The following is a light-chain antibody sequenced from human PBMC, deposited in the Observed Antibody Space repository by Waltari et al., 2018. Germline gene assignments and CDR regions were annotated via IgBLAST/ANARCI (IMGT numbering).Light chain of an antibody. CDR3: KSGGHGTWV. J-gene: IGLJ3*02. V-gene: IGLV4-69*01. CDR2: VNRDGSH. CDR1: SGHSSNI. Sequence: QLVLTQSPSASASLGASVRLTCTLDSGHSSNIIAWHQQQPEKGPRYLMKVNRDGSHSKGDEIAGCFSGSGSRAARYPTIASVQAEDEADYYCKSGGHGTWVFGGGTKLTVL.